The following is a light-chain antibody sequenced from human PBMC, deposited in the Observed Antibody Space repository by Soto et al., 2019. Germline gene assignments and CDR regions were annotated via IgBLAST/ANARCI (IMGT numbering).Light chain of an antibody. CDR1: SSDVGSYNS. V-gene: IGLV2-8*01. CDR3: SSYAGSNNCV. Sequence: QSVLTQPASVSGSPGQSIAISCTGTSSDVGSYNSVSWYQQYPGKAPKLIIHEVNERPSGVPDRFSGSKSGNTASLTVPGLQAEDEADYYCSSYAGSNNCVFGTGTKVTVL. J-gene: IGLJ1*01. CDR2: EVN.